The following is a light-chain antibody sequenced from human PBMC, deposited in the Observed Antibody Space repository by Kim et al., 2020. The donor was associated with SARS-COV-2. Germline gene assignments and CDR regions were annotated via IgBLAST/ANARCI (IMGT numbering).Light chain of an antibody. CDR3: QAWESSSVI. CDR2: QDT. V-gene: IGLV3-1*01. J-gene: IGLJ2*01. Sequence: GNKYASWYQQRPGQSPVLLIYQDTKRPSGIPERFSGSSSGNTATVTISGTQAMDEADYYCQAWESSSVIFGGGTQLTVL. CDR1: GNKY.